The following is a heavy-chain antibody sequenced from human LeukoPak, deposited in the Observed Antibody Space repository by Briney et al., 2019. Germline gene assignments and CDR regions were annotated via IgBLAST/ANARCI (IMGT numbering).Heavy chain of an antibody. CDR3: ARDPYCSSTSCHHGMDV. D-gene: IGHD2-2*01. CDR1: GFTFSDYY. V-gene: IGHV3-11*04. J-gene: IGHJ6*02. Sequence: GGSLRLSCAASGFTFSDYYMSWIRQAPGKGLEWVSYISSSGSTIYYADSVKGRFTISRDNAKNSLYLQMNSLRAEDTAVYYCARDPYCSSTSCHHGMDVWGQGTTVTVSS. CDR2: ISSSGSTI.